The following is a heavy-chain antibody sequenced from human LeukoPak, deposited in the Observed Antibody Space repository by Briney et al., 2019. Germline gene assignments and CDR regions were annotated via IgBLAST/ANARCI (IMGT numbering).Heavy chain of an antibody. J-gene: IGHJ4*02. CDR3: ARVSAIQLWLHYFDY. Sequence: PSETLSLTCTVSGYSISSGYYWGWIRQPPGKGLEWIGSIYHGGSTYYNPSLKSRATISVDTSKNQFSLKLSSVTAADTAVYYRARVSAIQLWLHYFDYWGQGTLVTVSS. D-gene: IGHD5-18*01. V-gene: IGHV4-38-2*02. CDR2: IYHGGST. CDR1: GYSISSGYY.